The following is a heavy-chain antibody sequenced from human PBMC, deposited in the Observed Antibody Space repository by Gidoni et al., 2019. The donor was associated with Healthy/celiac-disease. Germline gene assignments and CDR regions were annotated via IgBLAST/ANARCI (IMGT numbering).Heavy chain of an antibody. D-gene: IGHD6-19*01. V-gene: IGHV2-26*01. J-gene: IGHJ4*02. Sequence: QVTLKESGPVLVQPTETLTLTCTVSGFSLSNARMGVSWIRQPPGKALEWLAHIFSNDEKSYSTSLKSRLTISKDTSKSQVVLTMTNMDPVDTATYYCASLGQWPSPFDYWGQGTLVTVSS. CDR3: ASLGQWPSPFDY. CDR1: GFSLSNARMG. CDR2: IFSNDEK.